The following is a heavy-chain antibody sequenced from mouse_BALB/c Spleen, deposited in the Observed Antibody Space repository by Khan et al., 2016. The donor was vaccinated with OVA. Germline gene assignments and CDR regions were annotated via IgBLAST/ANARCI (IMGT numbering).Heavy chain of an antibody. CDR1: GFNIKDYY. CDR3: ARDGYSPWFAY. V-gene: IGHV14-1*02. Sequence: VQLQPSGAELVRPGALVNLSCKASGFNIKDYYMHWVKQRPERGLAWIGWIDPENGSTIYDPKFQGKASITSDTSSNTSYLQLSRLTSEDTAVDYCARDGYSPWFAYWGQGTLVTVSA. CDR2: IDPENGST. J-gene: IGHJ3*01. D-gene: IGHD2-3*01.